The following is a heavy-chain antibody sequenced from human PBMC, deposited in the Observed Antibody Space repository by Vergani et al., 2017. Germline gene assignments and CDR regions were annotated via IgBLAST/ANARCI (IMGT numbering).Heavy chain of an antibody. V-gene: IGHV4-34*01. J-gene: IGHJ4*02. Sequence: QVQLQEWGAGLLKTSETLSLTCGVSGGSFSDYYWSWIRQPPGMGLEWIGEVNHGGSTNYNPSLKSRVSISVDTSKNQFSLQLTSVTAADSALYVCASIARAPTRRNPPPDYWGQGILVTVSS. CDR3: ASIARAPTRRNPPPDY. D-gene: IGHD3-16*02. CDR2: VNHGGST. CDR1: GGSFSDYY.